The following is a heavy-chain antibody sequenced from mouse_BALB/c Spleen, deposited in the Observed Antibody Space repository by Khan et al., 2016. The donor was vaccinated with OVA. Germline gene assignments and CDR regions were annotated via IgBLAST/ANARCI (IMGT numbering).Heavy chain of an antibody. Sequence: VRLQQSGAELVKPGASVKLSCTASGSNIKDTYMPWVKQRPEQGLEWIGRFDLANGNTKYDPTLQGKASITADTSSNTAYLQLRSVTSEDTAVYYCARDYWNVFAYWGQGTLVTVSA. V-gene: IGHV14-3*02. CDR1: GSNIKDTY. D-gene: IGHD1-1*01. J-gene: IGHJ3*01. CDR3: ARDYWNVFAY. CDR2: FDLANGNT.